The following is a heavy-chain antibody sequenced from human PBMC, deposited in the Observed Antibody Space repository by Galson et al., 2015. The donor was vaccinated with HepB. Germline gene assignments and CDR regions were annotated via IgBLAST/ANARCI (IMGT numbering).Heavy chain of an antibody. CDR3: AKDVGRDAFDI. CDR2: IGGSGVST. CDR1: GFTFSSYA. V-gene: IGHV3-23*01. Sequence: SLRLSCAASGFTFSSYAMNWVRQAPGKGLEWVSCIGGSGVSTYYAESVKDRFTISRDNSRNSLYLQMDSLTAEDTAVYYCAKDVGRDAFDIWGQGTMVTVSS. D-gene: IGHD2-15*01. J-gene: IGHJ3*02.